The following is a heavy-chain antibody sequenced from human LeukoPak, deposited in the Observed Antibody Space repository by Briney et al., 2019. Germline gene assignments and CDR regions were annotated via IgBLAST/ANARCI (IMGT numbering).Heavy chain of an antibody. J-gene: IGHJ4*02. CDR3: ARAWRELQPLEW. Sequence: GGSLRLSCAASGFTISGYVMHWVRQAPGKGLEWVSSITGAGNFIYYGDSVKGRFTVSGDNAKNSVYLQMSSLRVEDTAVYYCARAWRELQPLEWWGQGTRVTISS. CDR2: ITGAGNFI. V-gene: IGHV3-21*01. CDR1: GFTISGYV. D-gene: IGHD3-3*01.